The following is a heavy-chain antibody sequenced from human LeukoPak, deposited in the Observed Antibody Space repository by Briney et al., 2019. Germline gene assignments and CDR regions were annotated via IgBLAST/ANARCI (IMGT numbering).Heavy chain of an antibody. V-gene: IGHV4-39*01. Sequence: SETLSLTCTVSGGSIGSSGYCWGWISQPPGKGLEWIGSIDYSGNTNYNPSLKSRVTIAVDMSKNQFFLKLSSVTAADTAVYYCARWWLSPYYFDYWGQGTLVTVSS. J-gene: IGHJ4*02. CDR3: ARWWLSPYYFDY. D-gene: IGHD3-22*01. CDR1: GGSIGSSGYC. CDR2: IDYSGNT.